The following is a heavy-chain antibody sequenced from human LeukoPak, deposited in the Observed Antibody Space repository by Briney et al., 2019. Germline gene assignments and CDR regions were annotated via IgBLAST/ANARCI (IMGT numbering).Heavy chain of an antibody. Sequence: ASVKVSCKASGYTFTGYYMHWVRQAPGQGLEWMGWINPNSGGTNYAQKFQGRVTMTRDTSISTAYMELSRLRSDDTAVYYCARDHRAVFGEKGYFDYWGQGTLVTVSS. CDR1: GYTFTGYY. D-gene: IGHD3-10*02. J-gene: IGHJ4*02. CDR2: INPNSGGT. V-gene: IGHV1-2*02. CDR3: ARDHRAVFGEKGYFDY.